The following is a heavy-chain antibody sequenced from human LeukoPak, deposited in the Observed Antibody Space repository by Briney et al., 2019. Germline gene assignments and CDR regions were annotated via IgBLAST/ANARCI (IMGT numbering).Heavy chain of an antibody. CDR3: ARGVSYSSSHFDY. Sequence: PSETLSLTCTVSDDSISGSRYYWGWIRLPPGTGLEWIGSVFYSGSTYYNPSLKSRVAISLDTSKSQFSLRLSSVTAADTAVYYCARGVSYSSSHFDYWGRGTRVTVSS. V-gene: IGHV4-39*07. D-gene: IGHD6-6*01. J-gene: IGHJ4*02. CDR2: VFYSGST. CDR1: DDSISGSRYY.